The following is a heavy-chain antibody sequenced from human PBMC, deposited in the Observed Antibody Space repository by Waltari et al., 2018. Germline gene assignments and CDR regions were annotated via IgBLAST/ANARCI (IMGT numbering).Heavy chain of an antibody. J-gene: IGHJ4*02. CDR3: ARHIDWGWDY. V-gene: IGHV3-7*01. CDR2: IKQEGSRK. Sequence: EVQLVESGGGLVQPGGSLRLSCVTSGFTFTSYWMTWVRQAQGGGLEWVANIKQEGSRKYYLDSVKGRFTISRDNAKTSLHLEMNSLRAEDTAIYYCARHIDWGWDYWGQGTLVTVSS. CDR1: GFTFTSYW. D-gene: IGHD2-8*02.